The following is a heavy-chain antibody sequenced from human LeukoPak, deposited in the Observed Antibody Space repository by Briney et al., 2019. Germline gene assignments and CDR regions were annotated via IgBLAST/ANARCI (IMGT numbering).Heavy chain of an antibody. V-gene: IGHV4-30-4*01. D-gene: IGHD3-16*02. CDR2: IYYSGST. CDR1: GGSISSGDYY. CDR3: ARLSPPLRTSKFGGVIAKGPYDAFDI. J-gene: IGHJ3*02. Sequence: PSQTLSLTCTVSGGSISSGDYYWSWIRQPPGKGLEWIGYIYYSGSTYYNPSLKSRVTISVDTSKNQFSLKLSSVAAAGTAVYYCARLSPPLRTSKFGGVIAKGPYDAFDIWGQGTMVTVSS.